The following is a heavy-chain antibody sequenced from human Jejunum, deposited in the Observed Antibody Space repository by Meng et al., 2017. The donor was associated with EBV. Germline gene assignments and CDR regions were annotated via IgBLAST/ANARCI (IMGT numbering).Heavy chain of an antibody. CDR1: GPAFSTSS. D-gene: IGHD5-24*01. J-gene: IGHJ4*02. V-gene: IGHV3-21*01. CDR3: ARGGRIDGYKYDY. Sequence: LAGSGEGVVKPGGSLGISCPTSGPAFSTSSMNWVRQAPGKGPEWVSSISSDSNHMYYADSIKGRFAISRDNAKNSLYLQTNSLRDEDTAVYYCARGGRIDGYKYDYWGQGTLVTVSS. CDR2: ISSDSNHM.